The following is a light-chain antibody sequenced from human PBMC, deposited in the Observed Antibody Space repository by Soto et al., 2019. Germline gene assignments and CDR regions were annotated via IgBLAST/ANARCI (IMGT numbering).Light chain of an antibody. J-gene: IGKJ5*01. CDR3: HQSCRNSIT. V-gene: IGKV1-39*01. Sequence: IQMTQSRSSLAASVGARVTIPCRARPGISTYLTWYQKKPGRAPNSLIYDAARLQSGGPSGIIGSGGGRDFNLSTSSGLADDFATYYCHQSCRNSITFGQGTRLEI. CDR1: PGISTY. CDR2: DAA.